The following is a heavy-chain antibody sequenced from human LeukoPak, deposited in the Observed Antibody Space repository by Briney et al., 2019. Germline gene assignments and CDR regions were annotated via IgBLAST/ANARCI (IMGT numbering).Heavy chain of an antibody. CDR2: ISWNSGSI. CDR1: GFTFDDYA. D-gene: IGHD4-17*01. V-gene: IGHV3-9*01. CDR3: AATVTTSY. Sequence: GGSLRLFCAASGFTFDDYAMHWARQAPGKGLEWVSGISWNSGSIGYADSVKGRFTISRDNAKNSLYLQMNSLRAEDTALYYCAATVTTSYWGQGTLVTVSS. J-gene: IGHJ4*02.